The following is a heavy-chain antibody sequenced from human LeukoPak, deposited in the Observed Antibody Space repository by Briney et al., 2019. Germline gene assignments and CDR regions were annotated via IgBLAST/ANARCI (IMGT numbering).Heavy chain of an antibody. CDR2: INPNSGGT. J-gene: IGHJ6*03. D-gene: IGHD3-3*01. CDR1: GYTFTGYY. Sequence: ASVKVSCKASGYTFTGYYMHWVRQAPGQGLEWMGWINPNSGGTNYAQKFQGWVTMTRNTSISTAYMELSSLRSEDTAVYYCARVFSLRGDFWSGYYWAAPNQPNYYMDVWGKGTTVTVSS. V-gene: IGHV1-2*04. CDR3: ARVFSLRGDFWSGYYWAAPNQPNYYMDV.